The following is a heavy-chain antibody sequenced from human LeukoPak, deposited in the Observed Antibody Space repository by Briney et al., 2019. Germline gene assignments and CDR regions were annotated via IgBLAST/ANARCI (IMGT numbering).Heavy chain of an antibody. D-gene: IGHD2-2*01. CDR2: IIPIFGTA. V-gene: IGHV1-69*01. CDR1: VGTFSSYA. Sequence: SVKVSCKACVGTFSSYAISWVRQAPGQGLEWMGGIIPIFGTANYAQKFQGRVTITADESTSTAYMELSSLRSEDTAVYYCARGLPAAIVWNWFDPWGQGTLVTVSS. J-gene: IGHJ5*02. CDR3: ARGLPAAIVWNWFDP.